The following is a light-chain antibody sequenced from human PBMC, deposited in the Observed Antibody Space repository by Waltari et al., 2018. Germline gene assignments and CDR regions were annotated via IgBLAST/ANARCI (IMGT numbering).Light chain of an antibody. V-gene: IGLV2-14*01. J-gene: IGLJ2*01. CDR2: GVN. CDR1: SNDVGGYHY. CDR3: SSYTSRTTLV. Sequence: QSALTQPASVSGSPGQSTTISCTGTSNDVGGYHYVSQYQQSPGKAPKCMVYGVNKRPSVVSNRFSGSKSGNTASLTISGLPAEDEADYYCSSYTSRTTLVFGGGTRLTVL.